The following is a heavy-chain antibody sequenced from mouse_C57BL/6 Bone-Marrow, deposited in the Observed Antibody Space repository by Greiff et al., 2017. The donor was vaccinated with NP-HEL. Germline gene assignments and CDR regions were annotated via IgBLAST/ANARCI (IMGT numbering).Heavy chain of an antibody. V-gene: IGHV1-85*01. CDR2: IYPRDGST. J-gene: IGHJ1*03. CDR3: ARRLRRDGSYWYFDV. CDR1: GYTFTSYD. Sequence: QVQLKQSGPELVKPGASVKLSCKASGYTFTSYDINWVKQRPGQGLEWIGWIYPRDGSTKYNEKFKGKATLTLATSSSTAYMALHSLTSEDSAVYFCARRLRRDGSYWYFDVWGTGTTVTVSS. D-gene: IGHD2-2*01.